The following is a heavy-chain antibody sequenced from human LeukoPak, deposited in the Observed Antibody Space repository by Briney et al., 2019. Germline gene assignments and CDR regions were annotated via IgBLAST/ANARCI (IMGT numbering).Heavy chain of an antibody. V-gene: IGHV4-39*07. Sequence: SETLSLTCTVSGGSISSSSYYWGWIRQPPGKGLEWIGSIYYSGSTYYNPSLKSRVTISVDTSKNQFSLKLSPVTAADTAVYYCARDKAAMVGFAYWGQGTLVTVSS. CDR1: GGSISSSSYY. CDR2: IYYSGST. CDR3: ARDKAAMVGFAY. J-gene: IGHJ4*02. D-gene: IGHD5-18*01.